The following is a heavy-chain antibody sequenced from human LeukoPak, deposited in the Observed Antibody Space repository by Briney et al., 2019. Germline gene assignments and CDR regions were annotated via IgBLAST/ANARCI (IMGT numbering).Heavy chain of an antibody. V-gene: IGHV3-30*03. CDR3: ASETQGAVATPFDY. D-gene: IGHD5-12*01. Sequence: GRSLRLSCAASGFTFSTYGMHWVRQAPGKGLEWVALISYDGSNNYYADSVKGRFTISRNNSKNTLYLQMNSVRAEDTAVYYCASETQGAVATPFDYWGQGTLVTVSS. CDR1: GFTFSTYG. J-gene: IGHJ4*02. CDR2: ISYDGSNN.